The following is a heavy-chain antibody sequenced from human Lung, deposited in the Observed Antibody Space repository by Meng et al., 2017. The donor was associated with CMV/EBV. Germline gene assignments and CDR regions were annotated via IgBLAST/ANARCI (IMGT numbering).Heavy chain of an antibody. J-gene: IGHJ1*01. CDR1: GGSISSGGYY. Sequence: LSCSVSGGSISSGGYYWSWIRHHPGKGLEWIGYIYYTGSTFYNPSLRSRVTISVDTSKNQFSLKLSSVTAADTAVYYCARDSRSGLEYFQHWGQGTLVTVSS. CDR2: IYYTGST. CDR3: ARDSRSGLEYFQH. V-gene: IGHV4-31*02. D-gene: IGHD1-14*01.